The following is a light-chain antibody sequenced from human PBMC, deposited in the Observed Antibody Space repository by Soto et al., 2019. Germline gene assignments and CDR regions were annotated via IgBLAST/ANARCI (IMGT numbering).Light chain of an antibody. CDR3: AAWDDSLNGRV. V-gene: IGLV1-44*01. CDR1: NSNIGSNT. Sequence: QSVLTQPPSASGTPGQRVTISCSGSNSNIGSNTVNWYQQLPGTAPKLLIYYDNLRPSGVPARISASKSGTSASLAISGLQSDDEADSYCAAWDDSLNGRVFGTGTKVTVL. J-gene: IGLJ1*01. CDR2: YDN.